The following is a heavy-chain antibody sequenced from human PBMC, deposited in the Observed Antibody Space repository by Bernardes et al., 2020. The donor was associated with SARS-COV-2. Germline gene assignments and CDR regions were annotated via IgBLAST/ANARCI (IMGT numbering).Heavy chain of an antibody. Sequence: GGSLRLSCAASGFTFSSYSMNWVRQAPGKGLEWVSSISSSSSYIYYADSVKGRFTISRDNAKNSLYLQMNSLRAEDTAVYYCARDPQTLAAAPSVEYDYWGQGTLVTVSS. V-gene: IGHV3-21*01. CDR1: GFTFSSYS. D-gene: IGHD6-13*01. J-gene: IGHJ4*02. CDR3: ARDPQTLAAAPSVEYDY. CDR2: ISSSSSYI.